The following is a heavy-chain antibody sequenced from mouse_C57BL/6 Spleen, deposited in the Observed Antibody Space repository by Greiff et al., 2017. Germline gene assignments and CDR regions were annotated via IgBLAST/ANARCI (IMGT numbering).Heavy chain of an antibody. J-gene: IGHJ2*01. Sequence: QVQLKESGAELVKPGASVKISCKASGYAFSSYWMNWVKQRPGKGLEWIGQIYPGDGDTNYNGKFKGKATLTADKSSSTAYMQLSSLTSEDSAVYFCAREGYGSSFSDYWGQGTTLTVSS. D-gene: IGHD1-1*01. CDR1: GYAFSSYW. CDR2: IYPGDGDT. V-gene: IGHV1-80*01. CDR3: AREGYGSSFSDY.